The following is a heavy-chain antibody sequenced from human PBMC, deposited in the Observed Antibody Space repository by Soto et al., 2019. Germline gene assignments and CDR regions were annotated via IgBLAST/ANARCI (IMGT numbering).Heavy chain of an antibody. V-gene: IGHV3-23*01. J-gene: IGHJ4*02. CDR3: AKDLHNSLSEADH. CDR2: ISGSGDNT. Sequence: PGGSLRLSCAASGFTFGNYAMSWVRQAPGKGLEWVSGISGSGDNTKYADSVKGRFTISRDNSKNTLYLQMNGLRAEDTAVYYCAKDLHNSLSEADHWGQGTLVTVSS. CDR1: GFTFGNYA. D-gene: IGHD1-26*01.